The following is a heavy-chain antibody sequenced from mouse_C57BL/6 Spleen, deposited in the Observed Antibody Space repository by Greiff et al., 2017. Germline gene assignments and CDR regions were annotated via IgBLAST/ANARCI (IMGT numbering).Heavy chain of an antibody. CDR2: INPNNGGT. V-gene: IGHV1-26*01. J-gene: IGHJ1*03. CDR1: GYTFTDYY. CDR3: AIYYDYPQWCFDV. Sequence: VQLQQSGPELVKPGASVKISCKASGYTFTDYYMNWVKQSHGKSLEWIGDINPNNGGTSYNQKFKGKATLTVDKSSSTAYMELRSLTSEDSAVYYCAIYYDYPQWCFDVWGTGTTVTVSS. D-gene: IGHD2-4*01.